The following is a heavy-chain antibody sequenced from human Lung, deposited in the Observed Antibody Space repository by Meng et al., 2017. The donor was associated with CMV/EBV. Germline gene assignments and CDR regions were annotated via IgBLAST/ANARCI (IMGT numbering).Heavy chain of an antibody. Sequence: SETLSLXXTVSGGSISSSSYYWGWIRQPPGKGLEWIGSIYYNGNTYYNPSLKSRITISIDTSKNEFSLKVNSVSAADTDVYYCAREGGASWFDYWGQGTLVTVSS. D-gene: IGHD3-16*01. CDR2: IYYNGNT. CDR3: AREGGASWFDY. J-gene: IGHJ4*02. CDR1: GGSISSSSYY. V-gene: IGHV4-39*07.